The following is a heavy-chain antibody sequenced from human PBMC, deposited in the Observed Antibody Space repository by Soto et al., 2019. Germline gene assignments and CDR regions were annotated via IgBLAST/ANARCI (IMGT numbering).Heavy chain of an antibody. CDR2: IYYSGST. CDR3: ARIGAEQWLVYWYFDL. V-gene: IGHV4-61*01. CDR1: GGSVSSGSYY. J-gene: IGHJ2*01. Sequence: SETLSLTCTVSGGSVSSGSYYWSWIRQPPGKGLEWIGYIYYSGSTNYNPSLKSRVTISVDTSKNQFSLKLSSVTAADTAVYYCARIGAEQWLVYWYFDLWGRGTLVTVSS. D-gene: IGHD6-19*01.